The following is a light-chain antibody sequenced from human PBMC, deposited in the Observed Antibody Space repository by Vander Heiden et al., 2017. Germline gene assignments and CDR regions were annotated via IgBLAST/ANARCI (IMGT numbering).Light chain of an antibody. CDR3: QQYYSYPPEPT. CDR2: AAS. CDR1: QGISSY. J-gene: IGKJ4*01. Sequence: AIRMTQSPSSFSASTGDRVTITCRASQGISSYLAWYQQKPGKAPKLLIYAASTLQSGVPSRFSGSGSGTDFTLTISCLQSEDFATFYCQQYYSYPPEPTFGGGTKVEIK. V-gene: IGKV1-8*01.